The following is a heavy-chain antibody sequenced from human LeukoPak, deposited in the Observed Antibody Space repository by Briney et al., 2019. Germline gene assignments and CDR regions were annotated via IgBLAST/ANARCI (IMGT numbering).Heavy chain of an antibody. V-gene: IGHV1-2*02. CDR3: ARASCSGGHCIYFDY. CDR1: GYTFTGYY. J-gene: IGHJ4*02. CDR2: TDPDSCGT. D-gene: IGHD2-15*01. Sequence: GASVKVSCKASGYTFTGYYIYWVRQAPGQGLEWMGWTDPDSCGTSYAQKFQGRVTMTRDTSISTTYMELSRLQSDDTAVYYCARASCSGGHCIYFDYWGQGALVTVSS.